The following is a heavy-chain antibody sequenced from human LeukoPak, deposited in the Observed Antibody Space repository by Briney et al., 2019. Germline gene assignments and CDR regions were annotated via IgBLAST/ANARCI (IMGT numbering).Heavy chain of an antibody. CDR2: ISSSGSTI. V-gene: IGHV3-48*04. J-gene: IGHJ4*02. CDR3: AKTDPPYCSSTSCNFDY. Sequence: GGSLRLSCAASAFTFSSYWMSWVRQAPGKGLEWVSYISSSGSTIYYADSVKGRFTISRDNAKNSLYLQMNSLRAEDTAGYYCAKTDPPYCSSTSCNFDYWGQGTLVTVSS. CDR1: AFTFSSYW. D-gene: IGHD2-2*01.